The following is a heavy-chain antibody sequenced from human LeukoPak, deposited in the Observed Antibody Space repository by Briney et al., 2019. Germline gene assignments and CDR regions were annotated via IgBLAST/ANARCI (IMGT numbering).Heavy chain of an antibody. D-gene: IGHD2-15*01. V-gene: IGHV1-2*02. CDR2: INPNSGGT. Sequence: ASVKVSCKASGYTFTGYYMHWVRQAPGQGLEWMGWINPNSGGTNYAQKFQGRVTMTRDTSISTAYMELSRLRSDDTAVYYCASLGYCSGGSCGLDYWGQGTLVTVSS. J-gene: IGHJ4*02. CDR3: ASLGYCSGGSCGLDY. CDR1: GYTFTGYY.